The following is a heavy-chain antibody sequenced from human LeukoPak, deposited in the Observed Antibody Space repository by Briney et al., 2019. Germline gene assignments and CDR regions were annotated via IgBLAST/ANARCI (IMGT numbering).Heavy chain of an antibody. D-gene: IGHD2-15*01. CDR1: GFTFPNYA. CDR3: TRGVCSGGVCSAPDWFDP. Sequence: GGSLRLSCRAPGFTFPNYAVNWFRQAPGEGLEWVGFIRRKAYDETTVYAASVKGRFTISRDDSRSVAYLEMNSLQTEDTAVYYCTRGVCSGGVCSAPDWFDPWGQGTLVTVSS. V-gene: IGHV3-49*03. CDR2: IRRKAYDETT. J-gene: IGHJ5*02.